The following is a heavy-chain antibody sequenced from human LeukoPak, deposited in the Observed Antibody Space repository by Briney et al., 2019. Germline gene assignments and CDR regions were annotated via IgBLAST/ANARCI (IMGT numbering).Heavy chain of an antibody. CDR2: IYYSGST. J-gene: IGHJ4*02. D-gene: IGHD3-3*01. V-gene: IGHV4-39*01. CDR1: GGSISSSSYY. CDR3: ASASYYDFWSGYSYFDY. Sequence: SETLSLTCTVSGGSISSSSYYWGWIRQPPGKGLEWIGSIYYSGSTYYNPSLKSRVTVSVDTSKNQFSLKLSSVTAADTAVYYCASASYYDFWSGYSYFDYWGQGTLVTVSS.